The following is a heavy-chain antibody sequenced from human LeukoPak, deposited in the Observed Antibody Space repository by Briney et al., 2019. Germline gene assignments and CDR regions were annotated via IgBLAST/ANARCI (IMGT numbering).Heavy chain of an antibody. Sequence: GGSLRLSCAASGFTFSSYWMHWVHQAPGKGLVWVSRINSDGSSTSYADSVKGRFTISRDNAKNTLYLQMNSLRAEDTAVYYCAELGITMIGGVWGKGTTVTISS. J-gene: IGHJ6*04. CDR2: INSDGSST. V-gene: IGHV3-74*01. D-gene: IGHD3-10*02. CDR3: AELGITMIGGV. CDR1: GFTFSSYW.